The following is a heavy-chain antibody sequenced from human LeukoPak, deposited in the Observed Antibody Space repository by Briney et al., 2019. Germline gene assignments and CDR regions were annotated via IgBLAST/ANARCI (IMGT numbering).Heavy chain of an antibody. CDR1: GFTVSNYC. D-gene: IGHD4-17*01. Sequence: PGGSLRLSCAASGFTVSNYCMTWIRQAPGKGLESVSYITTSGSTTSYADSVKGRFTISRDNAKNSLYLQMNSLRVEDTAVYYCARDSDYGDNNWLDPWGQGTLVTVSS. J-gene: IGHJ5*02. V-gene: IGHV3-11*01. CDR2: ITTSGSTT. CDR3: ARDSDYGDNNWLDP.